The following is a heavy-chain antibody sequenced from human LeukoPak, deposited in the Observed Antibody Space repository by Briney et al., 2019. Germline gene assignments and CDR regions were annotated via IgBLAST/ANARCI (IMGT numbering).Heavy chain of an antibody. J-gene: IGHJ5*02. V-gene: IGHV4-34*01. CDR3: ARIVLMVYARNWFDP. D-gene: IGHD2-8*01. CDR1: GGSFSGYY. Sequence: SETLSLNCAVYGGSFSGYYWSWIRQPPGRGLEWIGEINHSGSTNYNPSLKSRVTISVDTSKNQFSLKLSSVTAADTAVYYCARIVLMVYARNWFDPWGQGTLVTVSS. CDR2: INHSGST.